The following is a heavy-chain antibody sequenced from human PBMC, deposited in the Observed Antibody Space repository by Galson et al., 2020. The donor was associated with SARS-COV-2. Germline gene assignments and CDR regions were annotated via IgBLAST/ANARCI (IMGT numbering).Heavy chain of an antibody. CDR3: AKDGDASSTPEGPYYYYMDV. CDR1: GFTFTTYG. V-gene: IGHV3-30*18. J-gene: IGHJ6*03. CDR2: ISYDGSNK. Sequence: GGSLRLSCAASGFTFTTYGMPWVRQAPGKGLEWVAVISYDGSNKYYADSVKGRFTISRDNSKNTLYLQMNSLRGEDTAVYYCAKDGDASSTPEGPYYYYMDVWGKGTTVTISS. D-gene: IGHD7-27*01.